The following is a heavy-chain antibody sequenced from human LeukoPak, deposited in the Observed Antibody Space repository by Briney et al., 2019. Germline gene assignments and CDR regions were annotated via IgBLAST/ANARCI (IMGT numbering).Heavy chain of an antibody. J-gene: IGHJ4*02. V-gene: IGHV3-23*01. CDR1: GFTFSSYL. Sequence: GGSLRLSCAASGFTFSSYLMAWVRQAPGKGLEWVSAISIGGETTYYADSVKGRFTISRDNSKNTLYLQMNSLRAEDTAVYYCARNFNWLGVFDYWGQGTLVTVSS. D-gene: IGHD6-19*01. CDR2: ISIGGETT. CDR3: ARNFNWLGVFDY.